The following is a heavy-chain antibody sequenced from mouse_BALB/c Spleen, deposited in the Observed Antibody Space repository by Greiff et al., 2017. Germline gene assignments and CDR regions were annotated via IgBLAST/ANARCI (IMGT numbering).Heavy chain of an antibody. CDR2: IYPGDGDT. CDR1: GYAFSSYW. CDR3: ARWGSGVRLAYAMDY. Sequence: QVQLQQSGAELVRPGSSVKISCKASGYAFSSYWMNWVKQRPGKGLEWIGQIYPGDGDTNYNGKFKGKATLTADKSSSTAYMQLSSLTSEDSAVYFCARWGSGVRLAYAMDYWGQGTSVTVSS. D-gene: IGHD2-14*01. J-gene: IGHJ4*01. V-gene: IGHV1-80*01.